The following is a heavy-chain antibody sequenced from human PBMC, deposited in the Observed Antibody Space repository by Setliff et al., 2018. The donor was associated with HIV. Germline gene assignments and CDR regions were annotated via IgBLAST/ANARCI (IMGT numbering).Heavy chain of an antibody. V-gene: IGHV4-61*05. CDR3: ARLRITMIMMLNYFDY. D-gene: IGHD3-22*01. Sequence: PSETLSLTCTVSGGSISSTSYYWGWIRQPPGTGLEWIGYIYATGSTNYNPSLKSRVTMSVDTSKNQFSLRLTSVTAADTAVYFCARLRITMIMMLNYFDYWGQGTLVTVSS. CDR1: GGSISSTSYY. J-gene: IGHJ4*02. CDR2: IYATGST.